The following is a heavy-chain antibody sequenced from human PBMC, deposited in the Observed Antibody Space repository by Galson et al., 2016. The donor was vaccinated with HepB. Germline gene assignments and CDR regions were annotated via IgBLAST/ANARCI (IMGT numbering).Heavy chain of an antibody. J-gene: IGHJ4*02. CDR3: AREGLMGGSFDY. CDR1: GGTFSSYA. V-gene: IGHV1-69*13. CDR2: IIPIFGTA. Sequence: SVKVSCKASGGTFSSYAISWVRQAPGQGLEWMGGIIPIFGTANYAQKFQGRVTITADESTSTAYMELSSLRSEDTAVYYFAREGLMGGSFDYWGQGTLVTVSS. D-gene: IGHD1-26*01.